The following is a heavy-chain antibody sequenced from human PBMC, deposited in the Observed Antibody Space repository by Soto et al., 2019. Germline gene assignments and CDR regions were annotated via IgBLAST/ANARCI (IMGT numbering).Heavy chain of an antibody. V-gene: IGHV4-39*01. CDR3: ATTIYGCGWSRDN. Sequence: PSETLSLTCTVSGCTITSSSYYWGWLRQPPGKGLEWISCIYYSGSTYYNPSLKSRVTISVDTSTNQFSWKLSSVTAADMALYYCATTIYGCGWSRDNWGQGTLVNVSS. J-gene: IGHJ4*02. D-gene: IGHD6-19*01. CDR2: IYYSGST. CDR1: GCTITSSSYY.